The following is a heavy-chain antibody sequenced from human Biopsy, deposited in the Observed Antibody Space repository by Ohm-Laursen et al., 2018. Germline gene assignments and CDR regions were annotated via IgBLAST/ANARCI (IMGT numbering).Heavy chain of an antibody. CDR2: VYYTGST. V-gene: IGHV4-59*01. CDR1: GGDINNYY. J-gene: IGHJ2*01. D-gene: IGHD3-22*01. Sequence: TLSLTCIVSGGDINNYYWSWIRQPPGKGLEWIGYVYYTGSTDYNPSLQSRVTISVDTSKNHFSLRLRSVTPADTAIYYCARDRGYYSDRTVPGYFDLWGRGTLVTVSS. CDR3: ARDRGYYSDRTVPGYFDL.